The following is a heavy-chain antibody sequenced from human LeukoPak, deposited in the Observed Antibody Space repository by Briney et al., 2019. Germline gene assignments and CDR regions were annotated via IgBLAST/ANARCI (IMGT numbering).Heavy chain of an antibody. V-gene: IGHV3-74*01. CDR1: GFTFSSYW. CDR3: ARAPRAPTRGNYYYYGMDV. J-gene: IGHJ6*02. Sequence: GGSLRLSCAASGFTFSSYWMHWVRQAPGKGLVWVSRINSDGSSTSYADSVKGRFTISRDNAKNTLYLQMNSLRAEDTAVYYCARAPRAPTRGNYYYYGMDVWGQGTTVTVSS. D-gene: IGHD1-26*01. CDR2: INSDGSST.